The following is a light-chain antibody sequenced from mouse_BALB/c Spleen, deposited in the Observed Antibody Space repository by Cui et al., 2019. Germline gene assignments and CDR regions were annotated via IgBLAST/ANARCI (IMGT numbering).Light chain of an antibody. J-gene: IGKJ1*01. CDR2: SPS. CDR3: QQWSSYPWT. CDR1: SSVSY. V-gene: IGKV4-80*01. Sequence: QIVLTQSPAIMSASLGEEITLTCSASSSVSYMHWYQQKSGTSPKLMIYSPSNLASGVPSRFSGSGSGTFYSLTISSVEAEDAAGYYCQQWSSYPWTFGGGTKLEIK.